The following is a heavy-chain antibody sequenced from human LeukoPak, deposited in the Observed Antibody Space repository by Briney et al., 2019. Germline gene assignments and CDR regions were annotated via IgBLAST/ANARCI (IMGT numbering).Heavy chain of an antibody. J-gene: IGHJ4*02. V-gene: IGHV4-39*07. CDR2: IYYSGST. Sequence: PSETLSLTCTVSGGSISSSSYYWGWIRQPPGKGLEWIGSIYYSGSTYYNPSLKSRVTISVDTSKNQFSLKLSSVTAADTAVYYCASRCSSTSCYMVPHFDYWGQGTLVTVSS. CDR3: ASRCSSTSCYMVPHFDY. D-gene: IGHD2-2*02. CDR1: GGSISSSSYY.